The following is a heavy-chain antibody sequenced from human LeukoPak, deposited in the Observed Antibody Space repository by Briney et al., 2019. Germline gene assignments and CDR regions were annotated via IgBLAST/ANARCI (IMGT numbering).Heavy chain of an antibody. D-gene: IGHD2-2*01. CDR3: ARQHCSSTSCYLHY. Sequence: PSVTLSFTCTGSGGSISSYYWSWIRQPPGKGLEWIVNIYYSGSTNYNPSLKSRVTISADTSKNQFSLKLSSVTAADTAVYYCARQHCSSTSCYLHYWGQGALVTVSS. CDR1: GGSISSYY. V-gene: IGHV4-59*08. J-gene: IGHJ4*02. CDR2: IYYSGST.